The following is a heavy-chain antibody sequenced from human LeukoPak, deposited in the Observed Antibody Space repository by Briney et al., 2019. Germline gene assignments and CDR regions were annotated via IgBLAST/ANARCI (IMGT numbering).Heavy chain of an antibody. V-gene: IGHV1-8*01. D-gene: IGHD6-19*01. CDR1: LSTFTSYD. CDR3: ARRAVGNSYYYSMDV. CDR2: MNPYSGNT. J-gene: IGHJ6*03. Sequence: ASVKVSCKASLSTFTSYDINWVRQATGQELEWMGWMNPYSGNTGYAQKFQGRVTITRNTSINTAFMELSSLRSEDTAVYYCARRAVGNSYYYSMDVWGKGTTVTVSS.